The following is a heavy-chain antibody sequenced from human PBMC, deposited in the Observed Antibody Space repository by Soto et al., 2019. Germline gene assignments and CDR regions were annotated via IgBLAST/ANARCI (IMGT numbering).Heavy chain of an antibody. CDR3: TRGLYTYGLDY. D-gene: IGHD5-18*01. V-gene: IGHV5-51*01. CDR1: GYSFTSYW. J-gene: IGHJ4*02. CDR2: IYPGDSDT. Sequence: PVESLKIACKGPGYSFTSYWIGWVRQMPGKGLEWMGIIYPGDSDTRYSPSFQGQVTFSADKSISTAYLQWSSLRASDTAMYFCTRGLYTYGLDYWGQGTLVTVSS.